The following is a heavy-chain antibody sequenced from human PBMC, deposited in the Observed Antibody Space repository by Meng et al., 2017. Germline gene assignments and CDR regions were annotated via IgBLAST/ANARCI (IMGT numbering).Heavy chain of an antibody. Sequence: QAQLVQSGAEVKKPGASVKVSGKASGYTFTSYAMHWVRQAPGQRLEWMGWINAGNGNTKYSQKFQGRVTITRDTSASTAYMELSSLRSEDTAVYYCARDRSRLSTVTLLFDPWGQGTLVTVSS. CDR3: ARDRSRLSTVTLLFDP. D-gene: IGHD4-17*01. CDR2: INAGNGNT. V-gene: IGHV1-3*01. CDR1: GYTFTSYA. J-gene: IGHJ5*02.